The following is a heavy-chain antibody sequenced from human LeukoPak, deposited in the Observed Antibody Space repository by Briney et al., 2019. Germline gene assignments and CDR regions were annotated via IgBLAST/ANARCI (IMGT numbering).Heavy chain of an antibody. V-gene: IGHV4-34*01. CDR2: INHSGST. D-gene: IGHD2-2*01. CDR3: ARGSNIVVVPAAMAGYLDWFDP. J-gene: IGHJ5*02. Sequence: SETLSLTCAVYGGSFSGYYWSWIRQPPGKGLEWIGEINHSGSTNYNPSLKSRVTIPVDTSKNQFSLKLSSVTAADTAVYYCARGSNIVVVPAAMAGYLDWFDPWGQGTLVTVSS. CDR1: GGSFSGYY.